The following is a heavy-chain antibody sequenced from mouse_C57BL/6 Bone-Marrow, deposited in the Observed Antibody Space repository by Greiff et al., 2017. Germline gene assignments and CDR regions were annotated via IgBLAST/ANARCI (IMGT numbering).Heavy chain of an antibody. V-gene: IGHV8-8*01. Sequence: ESGPGILQPSQTLSLTCSFSGFSLSTFGMGVGWIRQPSGKGLEWLAHIWWDDDKYYNPALKSRLTISKDTSKNQVFLKIANVDTADTATYYCARRAPYYYGSSYWFAYWGQGTLVTVSA. J-gene: IGHJ3*01. CDR1: GFSLSTFGMG. CDR3: ARRAPYYYGSSYWFAY. D-gene: IGHD1-1*01. CDR2: IWWDDDK.